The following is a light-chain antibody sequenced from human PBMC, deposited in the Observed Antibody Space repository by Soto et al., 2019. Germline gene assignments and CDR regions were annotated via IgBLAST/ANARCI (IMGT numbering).Light chain of an antibody. CDR1: QSVSSSY. Sequence: EIVLTQSPGTLSFSAGERGTLSCRGSQSVSSSYLAWYQQKPGQAPRLLIYGASRRATGFPARFSGSGSGTDFTLTISSLQSEDFAVYYCQQYNNWPWTFGQGTKVDIK. CDR2: GAS. J-gene: IGKJ1*01. V-gene: IGKV3-15*01. CDR3: QQYNNWPWT.